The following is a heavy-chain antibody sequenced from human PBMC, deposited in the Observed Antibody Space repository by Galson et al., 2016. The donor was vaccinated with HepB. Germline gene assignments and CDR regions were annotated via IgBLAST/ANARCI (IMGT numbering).Heavy chain of an antibody. CDR1: GGSISTYY. V-gene: IGHV4-59*01. CDR3: ARVISDPASYYADN. CDR2: IHYTGGT. J-gene: IGHJ4*02. Sequence: SETLSLTCTISGGSISTYYWSWVRQSPGKGLDLIGFIHYTGGTNYNPSLKSRVTMSVDTSKNQFSLNLRSLTAADTGMYYCARVISDPASYYADNGGQGTLVIVSS. D-gene: IGHD3-10*01.